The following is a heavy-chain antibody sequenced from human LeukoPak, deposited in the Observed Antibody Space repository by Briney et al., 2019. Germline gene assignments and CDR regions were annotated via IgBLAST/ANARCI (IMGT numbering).Heavy chain of an antibody. V-gene: IGHV4-4*07. D-gene: IGHD1-26*01. CDR1: GGSISRYY. Sequence: SETLPLTCTVSGGSISRYYWSWIRPPAARGLEWIGRIYTRGSTNYNPPLKSGATMLVDTPKNQLSLKLSSLSAPDTAGYYCAGEGGSNVLDYWGQGTLVTVSA. CDR3: AGEGGSNVLDY. J-gene: IGHJ4*02. CDR2: IYTRGST.